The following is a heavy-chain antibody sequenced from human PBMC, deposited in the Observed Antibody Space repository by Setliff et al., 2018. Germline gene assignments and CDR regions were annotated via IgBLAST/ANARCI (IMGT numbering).Heavy chain of an antibody. J-gene: IGHJ4*02. D-gene: IGHD3-10*01. CDR1: GYTFTIYY. CDR2: MNAVNGNT. V-gene: IGHV1-3*01. Sequence: SVKVSCKASGYTFTIYYMHWGRQAPGQGLEWMGWMNAVNGNTEYSQNLKGRVTLAGNTSPNIAYMELRSLTSEDTAVYYCASGRAHYYFSGSFMDYWGQGTLVTVSS. CDR3: ASGRAHYYFSGSFMDY.